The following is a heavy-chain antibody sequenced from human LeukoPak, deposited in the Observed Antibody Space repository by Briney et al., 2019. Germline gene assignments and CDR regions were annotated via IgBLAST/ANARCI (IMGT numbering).Heavy chain of an antibody. V-gene: IGHV4-59*01. J-gene: IGHJ4*02. Sequence: SETLSLTCTVSGGSISAYYWSWIRQPPGKGLEWIGYIHYSGTTNYYPSLKGRVTIALDTSKNQFSLKLNSVTAADTAVYYCARFGTSSSRFFDQWGQGTLVTVSS. D-gene: IGHD6-6*01. CDR2: IHYSGTT. CDR1: GGSISAYY. CDR3: ARFGTSSSRFFDQ.